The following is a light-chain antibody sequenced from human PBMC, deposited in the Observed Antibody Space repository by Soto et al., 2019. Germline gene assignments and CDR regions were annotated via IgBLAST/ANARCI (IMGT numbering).Light chain of an antibody. Sequence: EIVLTQSPGTLSLSPGETATLSCRASQTVNSDYLAWFQQRPGQAPRLLIFATSRRATDIPDRFSGSGSGTDFTLAIRRLEPEDFAVYYCQQYNNWPPLFTFGPGTKVDIK. CDR1: QTVNSDY. CDR3: QQYNNWPPLFT. CDR2: ATS. V-gene: IGKV3-20*01. J-gene: IGKJ3*01.